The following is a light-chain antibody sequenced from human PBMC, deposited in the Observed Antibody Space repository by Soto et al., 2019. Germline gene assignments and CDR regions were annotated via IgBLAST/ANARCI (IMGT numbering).Light chain of an antibody. V-gene: IGKV3-15*01. Sequence: EIVMTQSPATLSVSPGERASLSCRASQSVSSNLAWYQQKPGQAPRLLIYGASTRATGIPARFSGSGSGTEFTPTISSLQSEDFAVYYCQQYKNWPLYSFGQGTKLEIK. J-gene: IGKJ2*01. CDR3: QQYKNWPLYS. CDR1: QSVSSN. CDR2: GAS.